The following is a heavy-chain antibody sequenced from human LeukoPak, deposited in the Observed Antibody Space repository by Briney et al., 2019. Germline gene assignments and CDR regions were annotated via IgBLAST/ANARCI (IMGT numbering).Heavy chain of an antibody. CDR3: ARSYYYGSGSPNRAFDI. J-gene: IGHJ3*02. Sequence: GGSLRLSCAASGFTFSSYGMHWVRQAPGKGLEWVAFIRYDGSNKYYADSVKGRFTISRDNAKNSLYLQMNSLRAEDTAVYYCARSYYYGSGSPNRAFDIWGQGTMVTVSS. CDR1: GFTFSSYG. D-gene: IGHD3-10*01. V-gene: IGHV3-30*02. CDR2: IRYDGSNK.